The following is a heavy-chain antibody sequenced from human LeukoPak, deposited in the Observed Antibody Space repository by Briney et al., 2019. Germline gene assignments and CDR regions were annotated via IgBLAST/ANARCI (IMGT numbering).Heavy chain of an antibody. D-gene: IGHD5-24*01. V-gene: IGHV3-11*01. Sequence: GGSLRLSCAASGCTFSDYYMSWIRQAPGKGLEWVSYISSSGSTIYYADSVKGRFTISRDNAKNSLYLQMNSLRAEDTAVYYCARAGAIRDGQTYAFDIWGQGTMVTVSS. CDR2: ISSSGSTI. J-gene: IGHJ3*02. CDR3: ARAGAIRDGQTYAFDI. CDR1: GCTFSDYY.